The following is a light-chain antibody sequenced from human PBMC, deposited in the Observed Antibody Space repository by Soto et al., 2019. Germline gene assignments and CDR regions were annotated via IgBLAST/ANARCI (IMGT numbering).Light chain of an antibody. J-gene: IGKJ4*01. V-gene: IGKV3-11*01. CDR1: QSVSSY. CDR3: QQRLNWPLT. Sequence: IVLTQSPATLSLSPGGRATLSCRASQSVSSYVAWFQQKPGQAPRLLIYDATNRATGIPARFSGSGSGTDFTLTISSLEFEDFAVYYCQQRLNWPLTVGGGTKVDIK. CDR2: DAT.